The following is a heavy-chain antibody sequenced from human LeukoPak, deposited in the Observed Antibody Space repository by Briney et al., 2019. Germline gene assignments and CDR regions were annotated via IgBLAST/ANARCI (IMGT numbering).Heavy chain of an antibody. CDR3: ARGMYSSSWTSVDY. Sequence: ASVKVSCKASGYTFTGHYMHWVRQAPGQGLEWMGWININSGGTTSAQKFQGRVTMTRDTSTSTVYMELSSLRSEDTAVYYCARGMYSSSWTSVDYWGQGTLVTVSS. CDR2: ININSGGT. V-gene: IGHV1-2*02. D-gene: IGHD6-13*01. J-gene: IGHJ4*02. CDR1: GYTFTGHY.